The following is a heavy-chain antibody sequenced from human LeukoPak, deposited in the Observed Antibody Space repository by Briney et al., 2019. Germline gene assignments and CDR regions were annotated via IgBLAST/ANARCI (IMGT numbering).Heavy chain of an antibody. CDR3: ARAWIQLWSPTRLDY. V-gene: IGHV1-18*01. D-gene: IGHD5-18*01. Sequence: ASLKVSCKASGYTFTSYGISWVRQAPGQGLEWMGWISAYNGNTNYAQKLQGRVTMTTDTPTSTAYMELRSLRSDDTAVYYCARAWIQLWSPTRLDYWGQGTLVTVSS. CDR1: GYTFTSYG. CDR2: ISAYNGNT. J-gene: IGHJ4*02.